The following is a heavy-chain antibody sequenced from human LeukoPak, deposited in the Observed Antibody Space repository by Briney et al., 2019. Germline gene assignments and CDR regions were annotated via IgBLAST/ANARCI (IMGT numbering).Heavy chain of an antibody. J-gene: IGHJ6*02. CDR1: GGSISSSSYY. CDR2: IYYSGST. CDR3: ARSAPVGGSSRRYYYYGMDV. Sequence: SETLSLTCTVSGGSISSSSYYWGWIRQPPGKGLEWIGCIYYSGSTYYNPSLKSRVTISVDTSKNQFSLKLSSVTAADTAVYYCARSAPVGGSSRRYYYYGMDVWGQGTTVTVSS. V-gene: IGHV4-39*01. D-gene: IGHD2-15*01.